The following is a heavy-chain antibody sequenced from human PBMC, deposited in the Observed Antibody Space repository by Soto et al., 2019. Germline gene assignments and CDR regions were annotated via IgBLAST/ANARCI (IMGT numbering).Heavy chain of an antibody. CDR2: INHSGST. Sequence: SETLSLTCAVYGGSFSGYYWSWIRQPPGKGLEWIGEINHSGSTNYNPSLKSRVTISVDTSKNQFSLKLSSVTAADTAVYYCVRSRWGYSGRWFDPWGQGTLVTVSS. V-gene: IGHV4-34*01. CDR3: VRSRWGYSGRWFDP. D-gene: IGHD2-21*01. CDR1: GGSFSGYY. J-gene: IGHJ5*02.